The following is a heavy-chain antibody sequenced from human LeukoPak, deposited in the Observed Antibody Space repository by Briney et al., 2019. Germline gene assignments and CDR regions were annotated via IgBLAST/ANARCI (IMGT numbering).Heavy chain of an antibody. CDR1: GFTFSSYS. Sequence: GRSLRLSCAASGFTFSSYSMNWDRQAPGKGLEWVSYITSIGSVMYHADSVRGRFTISRDHAKNSLYLDMNSLRDEDTAGYYCARDVRWLRFVFDNWGHGTLVTLSS. D-gene: IGHD5-12*01. CDR2: ITSIGSVM. V-gene: IGHV3-48*02. CDR3: ARDVRWLRFVFDN. J-gene: IGHJ4*01.